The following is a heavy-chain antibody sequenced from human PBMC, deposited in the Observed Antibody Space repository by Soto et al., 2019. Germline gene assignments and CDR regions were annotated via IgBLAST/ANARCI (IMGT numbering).Heavy chain of an antibody. CDR2: INVYNGNT. V-gene: IGHV1-18*04. D-gene: IGHD6-13*01. J-gene: IGHJ6*02. CDR3: ARTEASSWSFFYYGMDV. CDR1: GYTFTSNS. Sequence: QVQLVQSGAEVKKPGASVKVSCKASGYTFTSNSIGWVRQAPGQGLEWMGWINVYNGNTKYAQQLQGRVTLTTDTSTSTAYMDLRSLRSDDTAVYYCARTEASSWSFFYYGMDVWGQGTTVAVSS.